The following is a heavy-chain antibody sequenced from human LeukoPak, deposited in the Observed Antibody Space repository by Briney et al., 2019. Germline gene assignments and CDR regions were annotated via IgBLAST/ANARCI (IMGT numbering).Heavy chain of an antibody. CDR3: ARGLSCGSTTCYGGVMPVAVNYFYYYMDV. CDR2: INPNSGGT. Sequence: ASVKVSCKASGYTFTGYYMHWVRQAPGQGLEWMGWINPNSGGTNYAQKFQGRVTMTRDTSTSTVYMELSSLRSEDTAVYYCARGLSCGSTTCYGGVMPVAVNYFYYYMDVWGKGTTVTVSS. D-gene: IGHD2-2*01. CDR1: GYTFTGYY. J-gene: IGHJ6*03. V-gene: IGHV1-2*02.